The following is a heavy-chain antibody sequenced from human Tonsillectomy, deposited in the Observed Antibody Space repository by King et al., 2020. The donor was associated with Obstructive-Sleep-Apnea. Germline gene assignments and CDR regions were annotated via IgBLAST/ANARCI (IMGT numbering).Heavy chain of an antibody. V-gene: IGHV3-30*04. D-gene: IGHD3-9*01. CDR2: ISHDGSYK. CDR1: GFTFSRYV. Sequence: VQLVESGGGVVQPGRSLRLSCVASGFTFSRYVMHWVRQAPGKGLEWVAVISHDGSYKYYADSVKGRFTISRGNSKNTLYLEMNSLRAEDTAVYYCARDGTYYDILTGYYDYWGQGTLVTVSS. J-gene: IGHJ4*02. CDR3: ARDGTYYDILTGYYDY.